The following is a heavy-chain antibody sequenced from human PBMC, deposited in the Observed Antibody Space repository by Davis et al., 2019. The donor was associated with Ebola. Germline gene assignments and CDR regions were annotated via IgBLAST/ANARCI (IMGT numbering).Heavy chain of an antibody. D-gene: IGHD6-13*01. CDR3: ARDGGYSSSWYTAEYYYYGMDV. Sequence: GGSLRLSCAASGFTFSDYYMSWIRQAPGKGLEWVSYISSSGSTIYYADSVTGRFTISRDNDKNSLYLQMNSLRAEDTAVYYCARDGGYSSSWYTAEYYYYGMDVWGQGTTVTVSS. CDR2: ISSSGSTI. J-gene: IGHJ6*02. V-gene: IGHV3-11*01. CDR1: GFTFSDYY.